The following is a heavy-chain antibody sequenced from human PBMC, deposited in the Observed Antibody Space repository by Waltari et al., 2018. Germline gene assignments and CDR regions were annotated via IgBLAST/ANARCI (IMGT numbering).Heavy chain of an antibody. Sequence: QVQLVQSGAEVKKPGASVKVSCKASGYTFTGYYMHWVRQAPGQGLEWMGWINPNSGGTNYAQKCQGRVTMTRDTSISTAYMELSRLRSDDTAVYYCARERCSSTSCYFDYWGQGTLVTVSS. CDR1: GYTFTGYY. D-gene: IGHD2-2*01. V-gene: IGHV1-2*02. CDR2: INPNSGGT. CDR3: ARERCSSTSCYFDY. J-gene: IGHJ4*02.